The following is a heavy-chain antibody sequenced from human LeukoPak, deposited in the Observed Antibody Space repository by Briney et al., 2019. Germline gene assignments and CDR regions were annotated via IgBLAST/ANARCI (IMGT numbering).Heavy chain of an antibody. V-gene: IGHV3-11*01. CDR1: GFTFSDYY. CDR2: ISSSGSTI. Sequence: GGSLRLSCAASGFTFSDYYMSWLRQAPGKGLEWVSYISSSGSTIYYADSVKGRFTISRDNAKNSLYLQMNSLRAEDTAVYYCARLPPSYYYYMAVWGKGTTVTVSS. CDR3: ARLPPSYYYYMAV. J-gene: IGHJ6*03.